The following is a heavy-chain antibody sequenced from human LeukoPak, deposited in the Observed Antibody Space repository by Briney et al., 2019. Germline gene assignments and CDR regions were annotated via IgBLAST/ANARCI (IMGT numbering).Heavy chain of an antibody. Sequence: PSETLSLTCTVSGGSISSYYWSWLRQPPGKGLEWIGYIYYSGSTNYNPSLKSRVTISVDTSKNQFSLKLSSVTAADTAVHYCAREFYDILTGYYYGMDVWGKGTTVTVSS. CDR2: IYYSGST. J-gene: IGHJ6*04. CDR3: AREFYDILTGYYYGMDV. D-gene: IGHD3-9*01. CDR1: GGSISSYY. V-gene: IGHV4-59*01.